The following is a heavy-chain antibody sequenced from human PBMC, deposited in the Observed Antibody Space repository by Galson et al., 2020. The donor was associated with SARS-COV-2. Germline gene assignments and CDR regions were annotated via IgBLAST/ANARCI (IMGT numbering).Heavy chain of an antibody. Sequence: SETLSLTCTVSGGSISSYYWSWIRQPPGKGLEWIGYIYYSGSTNYNPSLKSRVTISVDTSKNQFSLKLSSVTAADTAVYYCARRAGPAARRFWYFDLWGRGTLVTVSS. V-gene: IGHV4-59*01. CDR2: IYYSGST. CDR1: GGSISSYY. CDR3: ARRAGPAARRFWYFDL. D-gene: IGHD6-6*01. J-gene: IGHJ2*01.